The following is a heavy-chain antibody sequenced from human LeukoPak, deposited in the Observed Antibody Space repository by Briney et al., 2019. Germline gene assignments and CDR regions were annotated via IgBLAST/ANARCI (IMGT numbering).Heavy chain of an antibody. D-gene: IGHD5-24*01. Sequence: SETLSLTCAVYGGSFSGYYWSWIRQPPGKGLEWIGEINHSGSTYYNPSLKSRVTISVDTSKNQFSLKLSSVTAADTAVYYCARDQDGYNSMDYWGQGTLVTVSS. V-gene: IGHV4-34*09. CDR1: GGSFSGYY. CDR3: ARDQDGYNSMDY. J-gene: IGHJ4*02. CDR2: INHSGST.